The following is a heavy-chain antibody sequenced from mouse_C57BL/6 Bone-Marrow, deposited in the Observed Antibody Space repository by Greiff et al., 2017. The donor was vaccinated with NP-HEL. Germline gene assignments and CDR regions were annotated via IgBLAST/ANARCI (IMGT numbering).Heavy chain of an antibody. V-gene: IGHV5-17*01. D-gene: IGHD1-1*01. J-gene: IGHJ4*01. CDR1: GFTFSDYG. Sequence: EVKVVESGGGLVKPGGSLKLSCAASGFTFSDYGMHWVRQAPEKGLEWVAYISSGSSTIYYADTVKGRFTISRDNAKNTLFLQMTSLRSEDTAMYYCSSPITTVGARSMDYWGQGTSVTVSS. CDR2: ISSGSSTI. CDR3: SSPITTVGARSMDY.